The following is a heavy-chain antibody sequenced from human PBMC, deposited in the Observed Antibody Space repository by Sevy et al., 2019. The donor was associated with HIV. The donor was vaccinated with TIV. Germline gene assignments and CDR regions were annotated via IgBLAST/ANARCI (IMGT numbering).Heavy chain of an antibody. CDR1: GFIFSSYN. CDR2: ISSSYNYI. V-gene: IGHV3-21*01. D-gene: IGHD1-7*01. CDR3: ARGRELELEGSVGFDL. Sequence: GGSLILSCAASGFIFSSYNMNWVRQAPGKGLAWVSSISSSYNYIYYADSVKGRFTISRDNAKNSLYLQMNSLRAEDRAVYYCARGRELELEGSVGFDLWGRGTLVTVSS. J-gene: IGHJ2*01.